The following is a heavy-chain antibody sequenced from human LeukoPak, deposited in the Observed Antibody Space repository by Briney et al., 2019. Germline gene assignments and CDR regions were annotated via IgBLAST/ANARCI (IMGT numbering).Heavy chain of an antibody. CDR3: AKVSITMVRGVIDY. D-gene: IGHD3-10*01. CDR1: GFTFSSYA. CDR2: ISGSGGST. Sequence: GGSLRLSCAASGFTFSSYAMSWVRQAPGQGLEWVSAISGSGGSTYYADSVKGRFTISRDNSKNTPYLQMNSLRAEDTAVYYCAKVSITMVRGVIDYWGQGTLVTVSS. V-gene: IGHV3-23*01. J-gene: IGHJ4*02.